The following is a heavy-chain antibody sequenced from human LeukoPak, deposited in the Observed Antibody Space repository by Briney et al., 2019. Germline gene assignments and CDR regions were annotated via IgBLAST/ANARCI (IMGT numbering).Heavy chain of an antibody. CDR3: ARGPGYSGYDFAFDI. Sequence: SETLSLTCAVYGGSFNAYYWSWIRQPPGKGMEWIGEINHSGSTNYNPSLKSRVTISVDTSKNQFSLRLSSVTAADTAVYYCARGPGYSGYDFAFDIWGQGTMVTVSS. CDR1: GGSFNAYY. CDR2: INHSGST. V-gene: IGHV4-34*01. D-gene: IGHD5-12*01. J-gene: IGHJ3*02.